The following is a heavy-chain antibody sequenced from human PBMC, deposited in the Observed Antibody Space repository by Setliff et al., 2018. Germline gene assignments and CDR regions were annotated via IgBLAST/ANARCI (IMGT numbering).Heavy chain of an antibody. CDR1: GFTFSDYY. J-gene: IGHJ6*03. CDR2: ISRGGNTI. V-gene: IGHV3-11*04. Sequence: GESLKISCAASGFTFSDYYMTWIRQAPGKGLEWVSYISRGGNTIYYADSVKGRFTVSRDNAKNSLYLQMSSLRPEDTALYYCARSTETFSGEDFYFFYYMDVWGKGTTVTVSS. CDR3: ARSTETFSGEDFYFFYYMDV. D-gene: IGHD4-4*01.